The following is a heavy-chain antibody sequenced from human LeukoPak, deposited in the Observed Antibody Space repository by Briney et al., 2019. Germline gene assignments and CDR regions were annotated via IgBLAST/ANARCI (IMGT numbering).Heavy chain of an antibody. CDR2: ISYDGSNK. V-gene: IGHV3-30-3*01. D-gene: IGHD1-26*01. Sequence: GGSLRLSCAASGFTFSSYAMHWVRQAPGKGLGWVAVISYDGSNKYYADSVKGRFTISRDNSKNTLYLQMNSLRAEDTAVYYCAKDSTVGATGWFDPWGQGTLVTVSS. CDR1: GFTFSSYA. J-gene: IGHJ5*02. CDR3: AKDSTVGATGWFDP.